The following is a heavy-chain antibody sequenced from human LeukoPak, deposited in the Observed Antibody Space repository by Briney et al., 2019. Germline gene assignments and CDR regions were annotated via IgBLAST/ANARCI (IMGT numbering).Heavy chain of an antibody. V-gene: IGHV4-39*07. CDR3: ARAPKGVTNAYWYFDL. CDR1: GGSITRTNSY. J-gene: IGHJ2*01. CDR2: IYHSGST. Sequence: PSETLSLTCTVSGGSITRTNSYWAWVRQPPGKGLEWIGYIYHSGSTYYNPSLKSRVTISVDRSKNQFSLKLSSVTAADTAVYYCARAPKGVTNAYWYFDLWGRGTLVTVSS. D-gene: IGHD2-21*02.